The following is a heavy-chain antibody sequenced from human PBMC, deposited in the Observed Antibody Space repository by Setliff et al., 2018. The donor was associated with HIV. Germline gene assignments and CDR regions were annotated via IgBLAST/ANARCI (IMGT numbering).Heavy chain of an antibody. CDR2: INHSGST. CDR1: GGSFSGYY. CDR3: ARGEVSLVVVAATTYYYYVMDV. D-gene: IGHD2-15*01. V-gene: IGHV4-34*01. J-gene: IGHJ6*02. Sequence: SETLSLTCAVYGGSFSGYYWSWIRQPPGKGLEWIGEINHSGSTNYNPSLKSRVTISVDTSKNQFSLKLSSVTAADTAVYYCARGEVSLVVVAATTYYYYVMDVWGQGTTVTVSS.